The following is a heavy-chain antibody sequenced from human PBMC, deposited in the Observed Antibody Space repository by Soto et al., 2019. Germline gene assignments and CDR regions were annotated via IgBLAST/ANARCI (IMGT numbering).Heavy chain of an antibody. V-gene: IGHV3-7*01. Sequence: PGGSLRLSCAASGFTFSSYWMSWVRQAPGKGLEWVANIKQDGSEKYYVDSVKGRFTISRDNAKNSLYLQMNSLRAEDTAVYYCASCIAARRYYYYCMDVWGQGTTVTVSS. CDR3: ASCIAARRYYYYCMDV. D-gene: IGHD6-6*01. CDR1: GFTFSSYW. J-gene: IGHJ6*02. CDR2: IKQDGSEK.